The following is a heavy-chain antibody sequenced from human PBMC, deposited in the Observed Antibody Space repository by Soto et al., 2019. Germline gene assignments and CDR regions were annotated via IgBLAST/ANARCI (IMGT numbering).Heavy chain of an antibody. CDR2: IYQSGRT. D-gene: IGHD3-3*01. Sequence: PSETLSLTCAVSGGSVSSSNWWSWVRQPPGKGLEWIGEIYQSGRTNYNPSLKSRVTISVDTSKNQFSLKLSSVTAADTAVYYCARSRYDFWSGYYSYYYGMDVWGQGTTVTVSS. CDR1: GGSVSSSNW. CDR3: ARSRYDFWSGYYSYYYGMDV. V-gene: IGHV4-4*02. J-gene: IGHJ6*02.